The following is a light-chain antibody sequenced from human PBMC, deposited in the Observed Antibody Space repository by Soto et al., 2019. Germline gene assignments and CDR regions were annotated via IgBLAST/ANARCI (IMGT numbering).Light chain of an antibody. CDR2: EVR. Sequence: QSVLTQPASVSGSPGQSITISCTGTSSDVGSYNYVSWYQQHPGKAPKLMIYEVRNRPSGVSDRFSGSKSGKTASLTIFGLQAEDEADYYFSSYTTSTTQVFGGGTKLTVL. CDR1: SSDVGSYNY. CDR3: SSYTTSTTQV. V-gene: IGLV2-14*01. J-gene: IGLJ2*01.